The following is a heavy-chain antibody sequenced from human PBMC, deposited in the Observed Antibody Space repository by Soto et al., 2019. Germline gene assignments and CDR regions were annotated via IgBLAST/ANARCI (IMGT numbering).Heavy chain of an antibody. CDR3: ASGMGSQSY. Sequence: QVQLVQSGAEVKKPGASAKVSCKASGYTFIDYYIHWVRQAPGQGLEWMGWINPNSGATNYAQKFQDWVTMTRDTSISTAYMELRRLKSDDTAVYYCASGMGSQSYWGQGTLVTVSS. J-gene: IGHJ4*02. CDR2: INPNSGAT. CDR1: GYTFIDYY. V-gene: IGHV1-2*04. D-gene: IGHD3-10*01.